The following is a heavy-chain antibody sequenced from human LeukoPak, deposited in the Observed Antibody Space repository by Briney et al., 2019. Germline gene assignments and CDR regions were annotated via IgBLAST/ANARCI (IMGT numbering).Heavy chain of an antibody. V-gene: IGHV4-59*07. CDR1: SVSISRYY. CDR3: ARGGDPGVTEEYNWFDP. Sequence: SDTLPLTHNFSSVSISRYYPRRPPQPPRKPPAPIGHPYYTGRTHSTPPLNSRVTISVDTCKNQSSLKLSSVTAADTAVYYCARGGDPGVTEEYNWFDPWGQGTLVTVSS. J-gene: IGHJ5*02. CDR2: PYYTGRT. D-gene: IGHD7-27*01.